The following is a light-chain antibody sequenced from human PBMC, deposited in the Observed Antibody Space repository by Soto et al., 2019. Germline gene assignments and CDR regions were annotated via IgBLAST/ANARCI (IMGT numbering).Light chain of an antibody. J-gene: IGKJ4*01. V-gene: IGKV3-15*01. Sequence: EIVLTQTPGTLSLSPGERATLSCRASQRVSNTYLAWYQQKPGQTPRLLIYAASTRATGIPARFSGSGSGTEFTLTISSLQSEDFAVYYCQQYNNWPLTFGGGTKVDIK. CDR3: QQYNNWPLT. CDR2: AAS. CDR1: QRVSNTY.